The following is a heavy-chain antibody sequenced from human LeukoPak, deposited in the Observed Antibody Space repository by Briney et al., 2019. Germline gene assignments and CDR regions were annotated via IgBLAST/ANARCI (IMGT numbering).Heavy chain of an antibody. CDR2: IHHSGST. J-gene: IGHJ4*02. Sequence: PSETLSLTCAISGVYISSGAYSWSWIPQPPGKGLDWIGYIHHSGSTHYNPSLKGRVTISVDRSSNQFSLKLSSVTAADTAVYYCARVVTMVRGVIPILYYFDHWGQGTQVAVSS. CDR3: ARVVTMVRGVIPILYYFDH. D-gene: IGHD3-10*01. V-gene: IGHV4-30-2*01. CDR1: GVYISSGAYS.